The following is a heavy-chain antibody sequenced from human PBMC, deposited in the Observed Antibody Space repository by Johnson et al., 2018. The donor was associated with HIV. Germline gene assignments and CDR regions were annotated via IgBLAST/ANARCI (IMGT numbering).Heavy chain of an antibody. Sequence: QVQLVESGGGVVQPGGSLRLSCAASGFTFSSYGMHWVRQAPGKGLEWVAVIWYDGSNKYYADSVKGRFTISRDNSKNTLYLQMNSLRAEDTAVYYCAKDLSDSSGYHDAFDIWGQGTMVTVSS. J-gene: IGHJ3*02. CDR3: AKDLSDSSGYHDAFDI. D-gene: IGHD3-22*01. CDR2: IWYDGSNK. V-gene: IGHV3-30*02. CDR1: GFTFSSYG.